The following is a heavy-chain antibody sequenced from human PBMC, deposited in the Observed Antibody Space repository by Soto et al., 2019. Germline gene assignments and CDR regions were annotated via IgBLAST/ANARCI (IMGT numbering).Heavy chain of an antibody. CDR3: ARNWENWFDP. Sequence: SETLCLTCTVSGGSISSGGYYWSWIRQHPGKGLEWIGYIYYSGSTYYNPSLKSRVTISVDTSKNQFSLKLSSVTAADTAVYYCARNWENWFDPWGQGTLVTVSS. V-gene: IGHV4-31*03. D-gene: IGHD7-27*01. CDR1: GGSISSGGYY. J-gene: IGHJ5*02. CDR2: IYYSGST.